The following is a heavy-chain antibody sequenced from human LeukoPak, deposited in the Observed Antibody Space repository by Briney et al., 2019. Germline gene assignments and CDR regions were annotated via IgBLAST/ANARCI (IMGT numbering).Heavy chain of an antibody. CDR3: ARGPNYDSGSYNEVFDY. D-gene: IGHD3-10*01. CDR1: GGSISSYY. Sequence: PSETLSLTCNVCGGSISSYYGSWIRQPPGKGLEGIGYIYYSGSTNYNPSLKRLVTISVDTSKTQFSLKMSSVTAADTAVYYCARGPNYDSGSYNEVFDYWGKGNLVTVSS. J-gene: IGHJ4*02. CDR2: IYYSGST. V-gene: IGHV4-59*01.